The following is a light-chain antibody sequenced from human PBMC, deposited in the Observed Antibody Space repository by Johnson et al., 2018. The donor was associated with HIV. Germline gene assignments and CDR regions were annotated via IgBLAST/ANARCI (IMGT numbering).Light chain of an antibody. CDR3: GTWDSSLSALV. CDR2: ENN. Sequence: QSVLTQPPSVSAAPGQKVTISCSGSSSNIGNNYVSWYQQLPGTAPKLLIYENNKRPSGIPDRFSGSKSGTSATLGITGLQTGDEADYYCGTWDSSLSALVFGSGPQVTVL. CDR1: SSNIGNNY. V-gene: IGLV1-51*02. J-gene: IGLJ1*01.